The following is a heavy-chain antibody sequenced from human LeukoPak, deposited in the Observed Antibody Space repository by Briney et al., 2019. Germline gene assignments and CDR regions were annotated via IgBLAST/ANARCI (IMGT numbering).Heavy chain of an antibody. Sequence: PSETLSLTCTVSGGSISSSSYYWGWIRQPPGKGLEWIGSIYYSGSTYYNPSLKSRVTISVDTSKNQFSLKLSSVTAADTAVYYCARASRDGYNYDAFDIWGQGTMVTVSS. CDR3: ARASRDGYNYDAFDI. V-gene: IGHV4-39*07. J-gene: IGHJ3*02. CDR1: GGSISSSSYY. CDR2: IYYSGST. D-gene: IGHD5-24*01.